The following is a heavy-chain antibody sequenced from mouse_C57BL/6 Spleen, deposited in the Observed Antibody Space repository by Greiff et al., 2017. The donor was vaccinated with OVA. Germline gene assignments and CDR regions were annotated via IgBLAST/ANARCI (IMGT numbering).Heavy chain of an antibody. CDR3: ARSDEYDGDWYFDV. D-gene: IGHD2-4*01. CDR2: INPSNGGT. V-gene: IGHV1-53*01. J-gene: IGHJ1*03. CDR1: GYTFTSYW. Sequence: QVQLQQPGTELVKPGASVKLSCKASGYTFTSYWMHWVKQRPGQGLEWIGNINPSNGGTNYNEKFKSKATLTVDKSSSTAYMQLSSLTSEDSAVYYCARSDEYDGDWYFDVWGTGTTVTVSS.